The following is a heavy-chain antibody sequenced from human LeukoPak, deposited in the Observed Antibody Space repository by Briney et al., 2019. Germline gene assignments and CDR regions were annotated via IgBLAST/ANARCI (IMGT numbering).Heavy chain of an antibody. Sequence: PGGSLRLFCAASGFIFSNYGMHWVRLSPDKGLEWLTFIRFDGTTQYYADSVRGRFTISRDNSKDTVSLQMYSLRAEDTGIYYCAKEGGDGSPFDYWGQGILVTVSS. CDR1: GFIFSNYG. V-gene: IGHV3-30*02. CDR2: IRFDGTTQ. D-gene: IGHD5-24*01. J-gene: IGHJ4*02. CDR3: AKEGGDGSPFDY.